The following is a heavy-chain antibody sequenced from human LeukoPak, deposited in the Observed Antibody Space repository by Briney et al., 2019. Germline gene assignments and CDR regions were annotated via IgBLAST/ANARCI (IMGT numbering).Heavy chain of an antibody. CDR3: ARGRSAAGNFDY. CDR2: IYSSGST. V-gene: IGHV4-31*11. CDR1: GGSIGSGGYY. Sequence: PSQTLSLTCAVSGGSIGSGGYYWSWIRHQPGTGLEWIGYIYSSGSTDYNPSLKSRLAISVDTPKNQFSLKVTSVTAADTAVYYCARGRSAAGNFDYWGQGTLVTVSS. J-gene: IGHJ4*02. D-gene: IGHD6-13*01.